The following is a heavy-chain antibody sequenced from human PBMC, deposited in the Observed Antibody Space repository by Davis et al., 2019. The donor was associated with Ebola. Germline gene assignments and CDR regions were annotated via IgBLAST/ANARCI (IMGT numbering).Heavy chain of an antibody. J-gene: IGHJ4*02. CDR1: GFTFSSYG. D-gene: IGHD2-21*01. CDR2: ISFDGTAG. V-gene: IGHV3-30*19. Sequence: GESLKISCAASGFTFSSYGMHWVRQAPGKGLEWVAVISFDGTAGYYADSVKGRFTISRDSSKNTLYLQMNSLRAEDTAVYFCARGGEDIVVVISFTLDYWGQGTLVTVSS. CDR3: ARGGEDIVVVISFTLDY.